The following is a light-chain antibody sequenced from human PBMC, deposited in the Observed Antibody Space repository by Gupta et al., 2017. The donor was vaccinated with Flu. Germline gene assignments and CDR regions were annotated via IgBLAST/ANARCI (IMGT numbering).Light chain of an antibody. CDR2: DGT. Sequence: QSAPTQPRSVSGSPGQSVTISCTGTSNDVGGYNRVSWYEQRPGKAPKLILYDGTERPSGVPGRFSGSKAGNTASLTISGLQADDEADYYCSAHAGRVTWVFGTGTTVTVL. V-gene: IGLV2-11*01. CDR1: SNDVGGYNR. J-gene: IGLJ1*01. CDR3: SAHAGRVTWV.